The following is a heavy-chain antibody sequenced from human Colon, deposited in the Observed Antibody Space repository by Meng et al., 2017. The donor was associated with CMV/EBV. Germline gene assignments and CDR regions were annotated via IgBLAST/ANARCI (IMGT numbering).Heavy chain of an antibody. CDR1: GYTFTSYG. CDR3: ARAQGEWLFSYYYYGMDV. CDR2: ISAYNGNT. V-gene: IGHV1-18*01. Sequence: ASVKVSCKASGYTFTSYGISWVRQAPGQGLEWMGWISAYNGNTNYAQKLQGRVTMTTDTSTSTAYMELRSLRSDDTAVYYCARAQGEWLFSYYYYGMDVWGQGTTVTVSS. D-gene: IGHD3-3*01. J-gene: IGHJ6*02.